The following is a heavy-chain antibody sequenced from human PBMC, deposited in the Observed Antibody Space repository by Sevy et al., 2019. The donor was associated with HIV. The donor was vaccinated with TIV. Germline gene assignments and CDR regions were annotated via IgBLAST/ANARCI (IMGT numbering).Heavy chain of an antibody. J-gene: IGHJ4*02. V-gene: IGHV3-30*02. Sequence: GGSLRLSCTASGFTFRNFGMHWVRQVPGKGLEWVTFIRYDGSDKYYAASVKGRFTISRDDSKNTLNLQMDSLRAEDTAIYYCAKDLAGPGRRYFDYWGQGTLVTVSS. CDR1: GFTFRNFG. D-gene: IGHD6-19*01. CDR2: IRYDGSDK. CDR3: AKDLAGPGRRYFDY.